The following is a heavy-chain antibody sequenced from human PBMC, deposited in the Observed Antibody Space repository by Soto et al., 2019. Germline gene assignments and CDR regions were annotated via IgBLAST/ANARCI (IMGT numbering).Heavy chain of an antibody. J-gene: IGHJ4*02. D-gene: IGHD1-26*01. CDR1: GDAFTNYI. CDR3: ARGRDQPPVGLYFDS. CDR2: IIPMFGTP. V-gene: IGHV1-69*01. Sequence: QVQLVQSGAEVKKPGSSVKVSCKASGDAFTNYIFDWVRQAPGQGIEWMGGIIPMFGTPKYAQTFQDRVTISADVSTGTAYLELTSLRFDDTAVYYCARGRDQPPVGLYFDSWGEGTRVTVSS.